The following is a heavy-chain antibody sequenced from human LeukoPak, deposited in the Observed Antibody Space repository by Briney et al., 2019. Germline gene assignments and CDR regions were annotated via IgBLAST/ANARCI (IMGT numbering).Heavy chain of an antibody. V-gene: IGHV3-48*01. CDR3: ALPTLLTVMPIYYMDL. D-gene: IGHD2-2*01. Sequence: PGGSLRLSCAASGLTFSSYEMNWVRQAPGKVLEWVSSISRDNSPTHYADSVKGRFTNSRGNVKNSLYLQMDSLRAEDTAVYYCALPTLLTVMPIYYMDLWGKGTTVIVSS. CDR2: ISRDNSPT. J-gene: IGHJ6*03. CDR1: GLTFSSYE.